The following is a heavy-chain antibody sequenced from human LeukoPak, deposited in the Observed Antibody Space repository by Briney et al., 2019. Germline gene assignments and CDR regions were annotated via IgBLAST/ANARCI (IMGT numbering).Heavy chain of an antibody. CDR1: GFTFSSYA. Sequence: GGSLRLSCAASGFTFSSYAMHWVRQAPGKGLEWVAVISYDGSNKYYADSVKGRFTISRDNSKNTLYLQMNSLRAEDTAVYYCARAVVQLSLDYWGQGTLATVSS. V-gene: IGHV3-30*04. CDR2: ISYDGSNK. D-gene: IGHD5-18*01. CDR3: ARAVVQLSLDY. J-gene: IGHJ4*02.